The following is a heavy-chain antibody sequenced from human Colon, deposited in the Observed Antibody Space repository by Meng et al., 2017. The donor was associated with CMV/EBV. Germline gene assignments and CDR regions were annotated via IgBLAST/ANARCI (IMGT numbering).Heavy chain of an antibody. J-gene: IGHJ6*02. D-gene: IGHD2-2*01. CDR1: GYTFTGYY. CDR3: ARTLARSWGSTSATINSGVGNYYGMDV. Sequence: ASVKVSCKASGYTFTGYYMHWVRQAPGQGLEWMGWINPNSGGTNYAQKFQGRVTMTRDTSISTAYMELSRLRSDDTAAYYCARTLARSWGSTSATINSGVGNYYGMDVWGQGTTVTVSS. CDR2: INPNSGGT. V-gene: IGHV1-2*02.